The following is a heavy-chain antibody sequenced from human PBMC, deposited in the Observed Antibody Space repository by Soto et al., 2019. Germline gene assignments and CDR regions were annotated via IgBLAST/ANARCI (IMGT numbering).Heavy chain of an antibody. CDR1: GGTFSSYT. CDR3: AGSTAGSGIVVVTAIPYYYYYGMDV. Sequence: GASVKVSCKASGGTFSSYTISWVRQAPGQGLEWMGRIIPILGIANYAQKFQGRVTITADESTSTAYMELSSLRSEDTAVYYCAGSTAGSGIVVVTAIPYYYYYGMDVWGQGTTVTVSS. CDR2: IIPILGIA. J-gene: IGHJ6*02. D-gene: IGHD2-21*02. V-gene: IGHV1-69*02.